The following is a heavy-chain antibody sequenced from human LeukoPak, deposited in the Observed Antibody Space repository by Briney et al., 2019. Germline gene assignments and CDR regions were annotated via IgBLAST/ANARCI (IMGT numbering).Heavy chain of an antibody. CDR1: GYTFTNYY. CDR2: INPNGGST. Sequence: ASVKVSCKASGYTFTNYYMHWVRQAPGQGLEWMGIINPNGGSTNYAQKFQGRVTMTRDMSMSTVYMELSSLRSEDTAVYYCARVYQPHRFGELGENWFDPWGQGTLVTVSS. V-gene: IGHV1-46*01. D-gene: IGHD3-10*01. J-gene: IGHJ5*02. CDR3: ARVYQPHRFGELGENWFDP.